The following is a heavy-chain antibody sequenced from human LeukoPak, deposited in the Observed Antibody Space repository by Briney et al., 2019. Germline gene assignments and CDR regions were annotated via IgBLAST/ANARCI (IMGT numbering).Heavy chain of an antibody. CDR2: IYHSGST. Sequence: SETLSLTCTVSGYSISSGYYWGWIRQPPGKGLEWIGCIYHSGSTYYNPSLKSRVTISVDTSKNQFSLKLSSVTAADTAVYYCAVTTPVATGNFDYWGQGTLVTVSS. CDR1: GYSISSGYY. CDR3: AVTTPVATGNFDY. V-gene: IGHV4-38-2*02. D-gene: IGHD5-12*01. J-gene: IGHJ4*02.